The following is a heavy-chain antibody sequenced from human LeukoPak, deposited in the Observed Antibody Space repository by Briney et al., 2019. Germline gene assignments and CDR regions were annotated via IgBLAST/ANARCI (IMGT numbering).Heavy chain of an antibody. D-gene: IGHD3-10*01. CDR2: ISGSGDST. Sequence: GGSLRLSCAASGFTFSSYAMSWVRQAPGKGLEWVSAISGSGDSTYYADSVKGRFTISRDNSKNTLYLQMNSLRPEDTAVYYCVKERITMVRGVKKYYFHYWGQGTLVTISS. CDR1: GFTFSSYA. J-gene: IGHJ4*02. V-gene: IGHV3-23*01. CDR3: VKERITMVRGVKKYYFHY.